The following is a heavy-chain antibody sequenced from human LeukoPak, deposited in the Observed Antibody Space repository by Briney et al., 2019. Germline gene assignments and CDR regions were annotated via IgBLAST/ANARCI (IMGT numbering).Heavy chain of an antibody. Sequence: TGGSLRLSCAASGFTFSSYSMNWVRQAPGKGLEWVANIKQDGSERYYVDSVKGRFTISRDNAKNSLYLQMNSLRAEDTAVYYCARVSSNQKVESRHGVISAFDIWGQGTMVTVSS. CDR2: IKQDGSER. J-gene: IGHJ3*02. V-gene: IGHV3-7*01. CDR1: GFTFSSYS. D-gene: IGHD3-22*01. CDR3: ARVSSNQKVESRHGVISAFDI.